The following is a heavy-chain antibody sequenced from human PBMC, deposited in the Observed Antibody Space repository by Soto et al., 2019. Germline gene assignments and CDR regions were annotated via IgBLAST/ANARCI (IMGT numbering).Heavy chain of an antibody. Sequence: ASVKVSCKASGYTFTSYDINWVRQATGQGLEWVGWMNPNSGNTGYAQKFQGRVTMTRNTSISTAYMELSSLRSEDTAVYYCARMLTVTWGLGYYYMDVWGKGTTVTVSS. CDR1: GYTFTSYD. CDR3: ARMLTVTWGLGYYYMDV. J-gene: IGHJ6*03. V-gene: IGHV1-8*01. CDR2: MNPNSGNT. D-gene: IGHD4-17*01.